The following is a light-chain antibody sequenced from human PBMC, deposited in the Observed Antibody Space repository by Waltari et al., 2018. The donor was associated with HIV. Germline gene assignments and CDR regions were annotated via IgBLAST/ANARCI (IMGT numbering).Light chain of an antibody. Sequence: QSALTQPPSASGSPGQSVTISCTRTSSDVGSFKYVSWYQQHPGKAPKLMIYDVTKWPSGVPDRCSGSKAGNTASLTVSGLQAEDEADYYCSSYGGGNTVLFGGGTRLTVL. V-gene: IGLV2-8*01. J-gene: IGLJ3*02. CDR3: SSYGGGNTVL. CDR1: SSDVGSFKY. CDR2: DVT.